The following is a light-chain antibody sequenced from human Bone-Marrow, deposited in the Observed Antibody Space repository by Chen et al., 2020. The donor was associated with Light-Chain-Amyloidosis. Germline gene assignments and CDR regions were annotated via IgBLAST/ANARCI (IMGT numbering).Light chain of an antibody. CDR1: SGDVGTYNY. CDR2: AVS. V-gene: IGLV2-14*01. CDR3: SSVTSSSSYV. Sequence: QSALTQPASVSGSPGQSIPISCSGTSGDVGTYNYVSCAQQHPGKAPKVLIYAVSNRPSGVSNRFSGSKSGNTASLTISGLQAEDEADYYCSSVTSSSSYVFGPGTKVTVL. J-gene: IGLJ1*01.